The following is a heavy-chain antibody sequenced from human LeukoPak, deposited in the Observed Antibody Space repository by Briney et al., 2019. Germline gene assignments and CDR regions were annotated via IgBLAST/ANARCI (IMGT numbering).Heavy chain of an antibody. V-gene: IGHV4-39*07. Sequence: GSLRLSCAASGFTFSSYWMSWVRQAPGKGLEWIGSIYYSGSTYYNPSLKSRVTISVDTSKNQFSLKLSSVTAADTAVYYCARDRGSSGWYGGVDYWGQGTLVTVSS. CDR2: IYYSGST. CDR1: GFTFSSYW. J-gene: IGHJ4*02. D-gene: IGHD6-19*01. CDR3: ARDRGSSGWYGGVDY.